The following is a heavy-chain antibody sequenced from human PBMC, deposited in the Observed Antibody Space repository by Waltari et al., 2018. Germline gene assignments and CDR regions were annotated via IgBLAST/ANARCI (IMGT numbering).Heavy chain of an antibody. D-gene: IGHD5-18*01. Sequence: QVQLQESGPGLVKPSETLSLTCTVSGGSIIGHYWSWMRQPPGKRLEWIGFISYSGSTNYNPSRESRVSISVDTSKNQLSLKLNAVTATDTAVYYCARDSTPGFNYGPSFDYWGQGTLVTVSS. J-gene: IGHJ4*02. CDR3: ARDSTPGFNYGPSFDY. CDR2: ISYSGST. V-gene: IGHV4-59*11. CDR1: GGSIIGHY.